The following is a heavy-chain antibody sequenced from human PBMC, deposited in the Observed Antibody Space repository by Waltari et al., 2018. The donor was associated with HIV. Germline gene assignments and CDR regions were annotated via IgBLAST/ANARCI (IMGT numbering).Heavy chain of an antibody. V-gene: IGHV3-30*03. CDR1: GFTFSSYG. J-gene: IGHJ5*02. Sequence: QVQLVESGGGVVQPGRSLRLSCAASGFTFSSYGMHWVRQAPGKGLEWVAVISYDGSNKYYADSVKGRFTISRDNSKNTLYLQMNSLRAEDTAVYYCEGVAATPSGFDPWGQGTLVTVSS. CDR2: ISYDGSNK. D-gene: IGHD2-15*01. CDR3: EGVAATPSGFDP.